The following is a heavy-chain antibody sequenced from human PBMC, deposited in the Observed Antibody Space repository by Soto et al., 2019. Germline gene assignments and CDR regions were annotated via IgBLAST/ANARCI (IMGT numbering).Heavy chain of an antibody. Sequence: SETLSLTCTVSGGSISSYYWSWIRQPPGKGLEWIGYIYYSGSTNYNPSLKSRVTISVDTSKNQFSLKLSSVTAADTAVYYCARVLFGSGNWFDPWGQGTLVTVSS. CDR3: ARVLFGSGNWFDP. V-gene: IGHV4-59*01. CDR2: IYYSGST. CDR1: GGSISSYY. D-gene: IGHD3-3*01. J-gene: IGHJ5*02.